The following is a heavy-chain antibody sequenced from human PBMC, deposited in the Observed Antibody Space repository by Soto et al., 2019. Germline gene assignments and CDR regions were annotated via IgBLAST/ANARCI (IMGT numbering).Heavy chain of an antibody. J-gene: IGHJ6*02. V-gene: IGHV1-69*13. Sequence: SVKVSCKASGGTFSSYAISWVRQAPGQGLEWMGGIIPIFGTANYAQKFQGRVTITADESTSTAYMELSSLRSEDTAVYYCARVMWGAFLVGMDVWGQGTTVTVSS. CDR3: ARVMWGAFLVGMDV. D-gene: IGHD3-3*01. CDR1: GGTFSSYA. CDR2: IIPIFGTA.